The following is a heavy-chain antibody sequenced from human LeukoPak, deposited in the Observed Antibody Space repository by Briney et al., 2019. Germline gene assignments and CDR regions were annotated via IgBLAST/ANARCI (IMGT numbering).Heavy chain of an antibody. CDR2: ISSSSGTI. J-gene: IGHJ4*02. CDR1: GFTFSSHS. V-gene: IGHV3-48*01. D-gene: IGHD6-19*01. Sequence: GGSLRLSCAASGFTFSSHSMNWVRQAPGKGLEWVSYISSSSGTIYYADSVKGRFTSSRDNAKNSLYLQMNSLRAEDTAVYYCARKTGWYADYWGQGTLATVSS. CDR3: ARKTGWYADY.